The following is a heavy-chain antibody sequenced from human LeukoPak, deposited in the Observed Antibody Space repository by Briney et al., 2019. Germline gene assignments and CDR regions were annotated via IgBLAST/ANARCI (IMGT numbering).Heavy chain of an antibody. J-gene: IGHJ5*02. V-gene: IGHV4-39*01. Sequence: PSETLSLTCTVSGGSISSNTYYWGWIRRPPGKGLEWIGNIHYSGSTYYNPSLKSRVTISVDTSKNQFSLNLSSLTAADTAVYYCATSDTESTYNWFDPWGQGTLVTVSS. CDR2: IHYSGST. CDR1: GGSISSNTYY. CDR3: ATSDTESTYNWFDP. D-gene: IGHD4-17*01.